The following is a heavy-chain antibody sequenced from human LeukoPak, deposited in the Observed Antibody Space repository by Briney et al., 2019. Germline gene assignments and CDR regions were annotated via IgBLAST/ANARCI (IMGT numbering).Heavy chain of an antibody. J-gene: IGHJ4*02. D-gene: IGHD3-22*01. CDR1: GYTFTDCY. CDR2: INPKSGDT. V-gene: IGHV1-2*02. Sequence: ASVKVSCKASGYTFTDCYINWVRQAPGQGLEWVGWINPKSGDTNYAQKFQGRVTMTRDTSINTAYMDLSRLRSDDTALYYCAREPYYNSSGLDYWGLGTLVTVSS. CDR3: AREPYYNSSGLDY.